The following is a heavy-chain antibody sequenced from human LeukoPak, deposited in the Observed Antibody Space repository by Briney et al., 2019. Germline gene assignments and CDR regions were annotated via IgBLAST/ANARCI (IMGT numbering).Heavy chain of an antibody. J-gene: IGHJ3*02. CDR3: ARDHRRGSDDAFDI. D-gene: IGHD1-26*01. V-gene: IGHV3-48*03. CDR1: EVTFSSYE. CDR2: MSSSGSTI. Sequence: GGSLRLSCAPSEVTFSSYEMNWVRQAPGKGLEWVSYMSSSGSTIYYADSVTGRFTISRDNAENSLYLQMNSLRAEDTAVYYCARDHRRGSDDAFDIWGQGTMVTVSP.